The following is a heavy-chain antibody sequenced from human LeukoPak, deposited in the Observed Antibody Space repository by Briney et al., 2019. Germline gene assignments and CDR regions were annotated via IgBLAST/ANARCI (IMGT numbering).Heavy chain of an antibody. V-gene: IGHV1-2*02. J-gene: IGHJ4*02. D-gene: IGHD2-21*02. Sequence: ASVKVSCKTSGYTFTGYYIHWVRQAPGQGLEWMGWTNGNTGSTNYAQKFQDRVAMTRDTSISTAYMDLNRLRSDDTAVYFCARVGPDCGGDCYSNWGQGTLVTVSS. CDR2: TNGNTGST. CDR3: ARVGPDCGGDCYSN. CDR1: GYTFTGYY.